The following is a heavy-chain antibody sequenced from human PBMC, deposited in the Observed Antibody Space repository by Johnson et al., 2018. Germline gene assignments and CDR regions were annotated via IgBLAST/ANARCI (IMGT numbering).Heavy chain of an antibody. CDR3: ARGGTVSGGNP. CDR2: IKDDGTVK. Sequence: VQLVQSGGGLVQPGGSLRLSCVASGFTFSAYWMSWFRQSPGKGLECVALIKDDGTVKNYVDSAKGRFTISRDNARNSLSLQMNSLRVEDTAVYYCARGGTVSGGNPWGQGTLVTVSS. CDR1: GFTFSAYW. J-gene: IGHJ5*02. D-gene: IGHD4-23*01. V-gene: IGHV3-7*01.